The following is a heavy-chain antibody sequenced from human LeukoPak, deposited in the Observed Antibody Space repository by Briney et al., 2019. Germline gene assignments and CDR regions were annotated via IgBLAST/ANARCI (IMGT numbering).Heavy chain of an antibody. CDR1: GGSFSDYY. V-gene: IGHV4-34*01. CDR2: INHSGST. CDR3: ARTPRDGSGPDWSPRFDP. D-gene: IGHD3-10*01. J-gene: IGHJ5*02. Sequence: PSETLSLTCAVYGGSFSDYYWNWIRQPPGKGLEWIGEINHSGSTNYNPSLKSRVTISVDTSKNQFSLKLSSVTALDTAVYYCARTPRDGSGPDWSPRFDPWGQGTLVTVSS.